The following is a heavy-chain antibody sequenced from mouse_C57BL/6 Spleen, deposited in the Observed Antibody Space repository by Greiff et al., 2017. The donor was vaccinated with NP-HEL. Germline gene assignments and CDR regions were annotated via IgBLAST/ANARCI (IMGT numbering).Heavy chain of an antibody. D-gene: IGHD2-3*01. CDR2: ISSGSSTI. CDR1: GFTFSDYG. J-gene: IGHJ3*01. Sequence: EVQRVESGGGLVKPGGSLKLSCAASGFTFSDYGMHWVRQAPEKGLEWVAYISSGSSTIYYADTVKGRFTISRDNAKNTLFLQMTSLRSEDTAMYYCANLDGYYWFAYWGQGTLVTVSA. CDR3: ANLDGYYWFAY. V-gene: IGHV5-17*01.